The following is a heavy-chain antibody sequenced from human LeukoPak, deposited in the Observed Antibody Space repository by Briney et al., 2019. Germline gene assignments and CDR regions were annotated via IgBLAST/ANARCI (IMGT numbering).Heavy chain of an antibody. Sequence: ASVKVSCKASGYTFTVYYMHWVRQAPGQGLEWMGWINPNSGGTNYAQKLQGRVTMTTDTSTSTAYMELRSLRSDDTAVYYCARDGYGDFPYNWFDPWGQGTLVTVSS. D-gene: IGHD4-17*01. CDR1: GYTFTVYY. CDR3: ARDGYGDFPYNWFDP. V-gene: IGHV1-2*02. J-gene: IGHJ5*02. CDR2: INPNSGGT.